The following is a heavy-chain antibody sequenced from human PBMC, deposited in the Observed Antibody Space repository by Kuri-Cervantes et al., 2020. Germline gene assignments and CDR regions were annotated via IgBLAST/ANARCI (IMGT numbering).Heavy chain of an antibody. CDR2: ISGSGGST. CDR1: GFTFSSYA. J-gene: IGHJ4*02. CDR3: AKFLEWLSSFDC. Sequence: GGSLRLSCAASGFTFSSYAMSWVRQAPGKGLEWVSAISGSGGSTYYADSVKGRFTISRDNSKNTLYLQMNSLRAEDTAVYYSAKFLEWLSSFDCWGQGTLVTVSS. V-gene: IGHV3-23*01. D-gene: IGHD3-3*01.